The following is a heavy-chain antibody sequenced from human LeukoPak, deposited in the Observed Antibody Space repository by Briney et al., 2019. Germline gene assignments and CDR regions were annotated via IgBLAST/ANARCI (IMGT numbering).Heavy chain of an antibody. J-gene: IGHJ5*02. D-gene: IGHD6-6*01. CDR1: GGSISSYY. Sequence: PSETLSLTCTVAGGSISSYYWSWLRQPPGKGLEWIGYIYYSGSTNYNPSLKSRVTISVDTSKNQFSLKLSSVTAADTAVYYCAREGYSCSVWFDPWGQGTLVTVSS. CDR2: IYYSGST. CDR3: AREGYSCSVWFDP. V-gene: IGHV4-59*01.